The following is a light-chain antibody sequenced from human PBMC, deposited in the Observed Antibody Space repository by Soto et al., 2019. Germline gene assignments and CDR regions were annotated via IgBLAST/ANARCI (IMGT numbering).Light chain of an antibody. V-gene: IGKV3D-15*01. CDR2: GTS. J-gene: IGKJ1*01. CDR1: QTVGRSY. CDR3: QQYDSYSWT. Sequence: ERVVTQAPATLSVSPGERATLSCRASQTVGRSYLAWYQQKPGQAPRLLIFGTSTRATGIPDRFSGGGSGTEFTLTISSLQPDDFATYYCQQYDSYSWTFGQGTKVDIK.